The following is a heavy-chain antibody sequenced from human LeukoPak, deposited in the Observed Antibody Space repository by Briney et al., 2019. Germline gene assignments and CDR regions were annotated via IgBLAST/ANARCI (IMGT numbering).Heavy chain of an antibody. D-gene: IGHD6-6*01. CDR1: GFTFSSYA. J-gene: IGHJ4*02. V-gene: IGHV3-23*01. Sequence: SGGSLRLSCAASGFTFSSYAMSWVRQAPGKGLEWVSAISGSGGSTYYADSVKGRFTISRDNSKNTLYLQMNSLRAEDTAVYYCARVYSSSSNIDYWGQGTLVTVSS. CDR2: ISGSGGST. CDR3: ARVYSSSSNIDY.